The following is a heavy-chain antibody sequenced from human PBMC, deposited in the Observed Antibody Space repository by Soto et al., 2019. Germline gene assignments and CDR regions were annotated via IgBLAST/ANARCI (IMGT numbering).Heavy chain of an antibody. CDR3: ARDRQSEIVAMLASNGMDV. CDR1: GGSINSDDSY. D-gene: IGHD5-12*01. Sequence: QVRLQESGPGLVKPSQTLSLTCTVSGGSINSDDSYWSWLRQPPGRGLEWIGYIYDSETTYYNPSLKSRVTISVATSKNQFSLKLNSVTAADTAVYYCARDRQSEIVAMLASNGMDVWGQGPTVIVSS. V-gene: IGHV4-30-4*01. J-gene: IGHJ6*02. CDR2: IYDSETT.